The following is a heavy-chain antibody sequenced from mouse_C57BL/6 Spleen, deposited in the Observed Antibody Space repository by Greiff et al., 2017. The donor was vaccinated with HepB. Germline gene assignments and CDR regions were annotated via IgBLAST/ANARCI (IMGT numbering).Heavy chain of an antibody. V-gene: IGHV14-4*01. CDR2: IDPENGDT. Sequence: VQLKESGAELVRPGASVKLSCTASGFNIKDDYMHWVKQRPEQGLEWIGWIDPENGDTEYASKFQGKATITADTSSNTAYLQLSSLTSEDTAVYYCSYYYDYDVYYAMDYWGQGTSVTVSS. CDR1: GFNIKDDY. D-gene: IGHD2-4*01. CDR3: SYYYDYDVYYAMDY. J-gene: IGHJ4*01.